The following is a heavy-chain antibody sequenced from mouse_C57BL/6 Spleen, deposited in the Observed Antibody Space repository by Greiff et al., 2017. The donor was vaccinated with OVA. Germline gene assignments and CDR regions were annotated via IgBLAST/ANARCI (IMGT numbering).Heavy chain of an antibody. CDR1: GYTFTSYW. CDR2: IDPSDSYT. CDR3: AWIGRNYFDY. J-gene: IGHJ2*01. V-gene: IGHV1-69*01. Sequence: QVQLQQPGAELVMPGASVKLSCKASGYTFTSYWMHWVKQRPGQGLEWIGEIDPSDSYTNYNQKFKGKSTLTVDKSSSTAYMQLSSLTSEDSAVYYCAWIGRNYFDYWGQGTTLTVSS.